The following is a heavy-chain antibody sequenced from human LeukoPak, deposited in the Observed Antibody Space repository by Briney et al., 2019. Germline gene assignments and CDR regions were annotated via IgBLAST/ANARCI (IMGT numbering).Heavy chain of an antibody. CDR2: ISSSSSYI. D-gene: IGHD5-18*01. J-gene: IGHJ3*02. CDR1: GFTFSSYS. V-gene: IGHV3-21*01. CDR3: ASERIQLWLIEHAFDI. Sequence: GGSLRLSCAASGFTFSSYSMNWVRQAPGKGLEWVSSISSSSSYIYYADSVKGRFTISRDNAKNSLYLQMNSLRAEDTAVYYCASERIQLWLIEHAFDIWGQETMVTVSS.